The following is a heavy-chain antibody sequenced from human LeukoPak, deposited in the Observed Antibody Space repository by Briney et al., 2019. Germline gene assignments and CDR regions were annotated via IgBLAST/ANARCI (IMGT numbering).Heavy chain of an antibody. Sequence: PGGSLRLSCSAPGFTFSGYAMHWVRQAPGKGLEWVAVISYDGSNKYYADSVKGRFTISRDNSEKTLYLQMNSLRPEDTAVYYCAKASYYDILTGLFDYWGQGTLVTVSS. V-gene: IGHV3-30*04. CDR1: GFTFSGYA. CDR2: ISYDGSNK. CDR3: AKASYYDILTGLFDY. D-gene: IGHD3-9*01. J-gene: IGHJ4*02.